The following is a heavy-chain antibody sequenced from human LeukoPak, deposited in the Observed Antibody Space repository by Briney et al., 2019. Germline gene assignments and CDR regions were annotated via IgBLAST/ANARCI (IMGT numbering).Heavy chain of an antibody. Sequence: ASVTVSCTASGYTFTSHAMNWVRQAPGQGLEWMGWINTNTGIPKYAQDFTGRVVFSLDTSVSTAYLQISTLQAEDTAVYYCARDIRVGPHFGYFLYWGQGTLVTVSP. V-gene: IGHV7-4-1*02. CDR3: ARDIRVGPHFGYFLY. CDR2: INTNTGIP. D-gene: IGHD3-3*02. J-gene: IGHJ1*01. CDR1: GYTFTSHA.